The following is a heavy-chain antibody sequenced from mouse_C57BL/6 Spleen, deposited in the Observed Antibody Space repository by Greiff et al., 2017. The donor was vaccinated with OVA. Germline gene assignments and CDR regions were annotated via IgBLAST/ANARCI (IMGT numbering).Heavy chain of an antibody. V-gene: IGHV2-5*01. CDR2: IWRGGST. J-gene: IGHJ2*01. Sequence: VQLQQSGPGLVQPSQSLSITCTVSGFSLTSYGVHWVRQSPGKGLEWLGVIWRGGSTDYNAAVMSRLSITKDNSKSQVFFKMNSLQADDTAIYYCAKNKGTGTTYFDYWGQGTTLTVSS. CDR1: GFSLTSYG. D-gene: IGHD4-1*01. CDR3: AKNKGTGTTYFDY.